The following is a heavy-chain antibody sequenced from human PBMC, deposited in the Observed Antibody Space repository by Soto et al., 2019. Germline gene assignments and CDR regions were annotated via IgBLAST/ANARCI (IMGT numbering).Heavy chain of an antibody. V-gene: IGHV1-18*01. Sequence: ASVKVSCKASGYTFTGYGISWVRQAPGQGLEWMGWISAYNGNTNYAQKLQGRVTMTTDTSTSTAYMELRSLRSDDTAVYYCARYELLEPWFDPWGQGTLVTVSS. CDR1: GYTFTGYG. D-gene: IGHD1-1*01. J-gene: IGHJ5*02. CDR2: ISAYNGNT. CDR3: ARYELLEPWFDP.